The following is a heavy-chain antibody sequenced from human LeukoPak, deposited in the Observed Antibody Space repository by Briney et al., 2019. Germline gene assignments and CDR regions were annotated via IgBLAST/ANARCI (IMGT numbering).Heavy chain of an antibody. V-gene: IGHV1-46*01. CDR3: ARDLGRHHYEYYFDY. CDR1: GYTFTSYY. CDR2: INPSGGST. J-gene: IGHJ4*02. Sequence: GASVTVSCKASGYTFTSYYMHWVRQAPGQGLEWMGIINPSGGSTSYAQKFQGRVTMTRDTSTSTVYMELSSLRSEDTAVYYCARDLGRHHYEYYFDYWGQGTLVTVSS. D-gene: IGHD3-22*01.